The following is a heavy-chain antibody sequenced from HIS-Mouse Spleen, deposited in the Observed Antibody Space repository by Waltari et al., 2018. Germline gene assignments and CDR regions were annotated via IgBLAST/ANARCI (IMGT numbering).Heavy chain of an antibody. V-gene: IGHV4-39*07. J-gene: IGHJ2*01. CDR2: IYYSGGT. D-gene: IGHD6-13*01. CDR1: GGSISSSSYY. Sequence: QLQLQESGPGLVKPSETLSLTCTVSGGSISSSSYYWGWIRQPPGKGLEWIGRIYYSGGTYYNPALKSRVTISGDTSKNQFSLKLSSVTAADTAVYYCAREIPYSSSWYDWYFDLWGRGTLVTVSS. CDR3: AREIPYSSSWYDWYFDL.